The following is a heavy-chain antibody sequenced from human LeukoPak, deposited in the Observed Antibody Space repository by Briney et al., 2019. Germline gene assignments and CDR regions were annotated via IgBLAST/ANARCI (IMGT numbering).Heavy chain of an antibody. CDR3: ARDACTNGVCSYYFDY. CDR1: GYTFTSYY. Sequence: GASVKVSCTASGYTFTSYYMHWVRQAPGQGLEWMGIINPSGGSTSYAQKFQGRVTMTRDMSTSTVYMELSSLRSEDTAAYYCARDACTNGVCSYYFDYWGQGTLVTVSS. CDR2: INPSGGST. V-gene: IGHV1-46*01. D-gene: IGHD2-8*01. J-gene: IGHJ4*02.